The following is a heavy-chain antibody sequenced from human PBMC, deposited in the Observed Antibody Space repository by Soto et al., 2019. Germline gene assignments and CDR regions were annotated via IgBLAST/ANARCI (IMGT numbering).Heavy chain of an antibody. Sequence: GGSLRLSCAASGFTFSSYDMHWVRQATGKGPEWVSAIGTAGDPYYPGSVKGRFTISRENAKNSLYLQMNSLRAGDTAVYYCARDHLVRGPGGYYYYGMDVWGQGTTVTVSS. D-gene: IGHD3-10*01. CDR3: ARDHLVRGPGGYYYYGMDV. CDR2: IGTAGDP. V-gene: IGHV3-13*05. CDR1: GFTFSSYD. J-gene: IGHJ6*02.